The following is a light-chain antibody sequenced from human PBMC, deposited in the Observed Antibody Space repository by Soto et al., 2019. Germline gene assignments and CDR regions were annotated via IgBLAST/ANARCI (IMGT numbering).Light chain of an antibody. CDR2: GAS. CDR1: QSVSSSY. V-gene: IGKV3-20*01. CDR3: KQYGSFPIT. Sequence: EIVMTQSPATLSVSPGERATLSCRASQSVSSSYLAWYQQKPGQAHRLLIYGASSRATGIPDRFSGSGSGTDFTLTIRRLEPEDFAVYYCKQYGSFPITFGQGTRLEIK. J-gene: IGKJ5*01.